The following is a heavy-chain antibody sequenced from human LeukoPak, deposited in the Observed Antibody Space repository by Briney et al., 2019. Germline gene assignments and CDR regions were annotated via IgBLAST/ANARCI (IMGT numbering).Heavy chain of an antibody. Sequence: PGGSLRLSCAASGFTFTIFGLNWVRQAPGKVPEWVSYIDARSGITYYADSVQGRFTISRDNSKNTLYLQMNSLRAEDTAVYYCARAVFAYSYGLDYWGQGTLVTVSS. CDR1: GFTFTIFG. D-gene: IGHD5-18*01. J-gene: IGHJ4*02. CDR3: ARAVFAYSYGLDY. CDR2: IDARSGIT. V-gene: IGHV3-48*01.